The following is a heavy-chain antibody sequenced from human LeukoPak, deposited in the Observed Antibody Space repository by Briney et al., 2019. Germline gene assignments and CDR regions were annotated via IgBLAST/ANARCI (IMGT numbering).Heavy chain of an antibody. J-gene: IGHJ3*02. CDR3: ARDPPIMITFGGVTRGGAFDI. V-gene: IGHV3-74*01. Sequence: GGSLRLSCAASGFTFSNYAMSWVRQAPGQGLEWVSRINSDGSSTSYADSVKGRFTISRDNAKNTLYLQMNSLRAEDTAVYYCARDPPIMITFGGVTRGGAFDIWGQGAMVTVSS. CDR1: GFTFSNYA. D-gene: IGHD3-16*01. CDR2: INSDGSST.